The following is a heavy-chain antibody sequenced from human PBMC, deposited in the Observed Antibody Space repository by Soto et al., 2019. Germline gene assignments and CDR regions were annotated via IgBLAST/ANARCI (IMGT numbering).Heavy chain of an antibody. V-gene: IGHV3-33*01. CDR3: ARGSDPDPYYFDY. CDR2: IWYDGSNK. J-gene: IGHJ4*02. Sequence: PGGSLRLSCAASGFTFSSYGMHWVRQAPGKGLEWVAVIWYDGSNKYYADSVKGRFTISRDNSKNTLYLQMNSLRAEDTAVYYCARGSDPDPYYFDYWGQGTLVTVSS. CDR1: GFTFSSYG.